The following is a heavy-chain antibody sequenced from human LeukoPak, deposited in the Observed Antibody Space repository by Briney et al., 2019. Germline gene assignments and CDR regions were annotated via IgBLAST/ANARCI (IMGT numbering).Heavy chain of an antibody. Sequence: ASVKVSCKASGYTFTSYDINWVRQATGQGLEWMGWMYPNSGNTGYAQKFQGRVTITRNTSISTAYMELSSLRSEDTAVYYCATAKYSSGWYGAFDIWGQGTMVTVSS. CDR2: MYPNSGNT. CDR3: ATAKYSSGWYGAFDI. CDR1: GYTFTSYD. D-gene: IGHD6-19*01. V-gene: IGHV1-8*01. J-gene: IGHJ3*02.